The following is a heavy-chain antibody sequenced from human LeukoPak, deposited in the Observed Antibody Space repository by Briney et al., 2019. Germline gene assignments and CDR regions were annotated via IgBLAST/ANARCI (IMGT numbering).Heavy chain of an antibody. CDR2: MNPHRCNT. J-gene: IGHJ6*03. CDR3: ARGLSAAASKGTPRTNYYYYYYMDV. V-gene: IGHV1-8*01. Sequence: ASVKVFCKASGYTFTSYDIIWVRQATGQGLEWMGWMNPHRCNTGYAQKIQGRVTMPRNTSICTAYMELSSLRSEDTAVYYCARGLSAAASKGTPRTNYYYYYYMDVWGKGTTVTVSS. CDR1: GYTFTSYD. D-gene: IGHD6-13*01.